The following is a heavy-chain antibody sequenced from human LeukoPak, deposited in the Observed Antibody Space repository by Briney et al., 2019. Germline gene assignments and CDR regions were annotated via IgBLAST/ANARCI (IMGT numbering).Heavy chain of an antibody. V-gene: IGHV3-7*03. J-gene: IGHJ4*02. CDR2: IKQDGSEK. D-gene: IGHD3-10*01. CDR1: GFTFSNYW. Sequence: GGSLRLSCAASGFTFSNYWMSWVRQAPGKGLEWVANIKQDGSEKYYVDSVKGRFTIPRDNAKKSLYLQMNSLRAEDTAVYYCARNLYYYGSSSYYFDYWGQGTLVTVSS. CDR3: ARNLYYYGSSSYYFDY.